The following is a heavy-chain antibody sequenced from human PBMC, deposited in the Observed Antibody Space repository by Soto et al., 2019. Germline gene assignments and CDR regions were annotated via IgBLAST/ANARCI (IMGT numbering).Heavy chain of an antibody. CDR2: IYYSGST. J-gene: IGHJ6*02. CDR3: ARCIYYYDSSGYYYYYGMDV. V-gene: IGHV4-30-4*01. Sequence: SETLSLTCTVSGGSISSGDYYWSWIRQPPGKGLEWIGYIYYSGSTYYNPSLKSRVTISVDTSKNQFSLKLSSVTAADTAVYYCARCIYYYDSSGYYYYYGMDVWGQGTTGT. D-gene: IGHD3-22*01. CDR1: GGSISSGDYY.